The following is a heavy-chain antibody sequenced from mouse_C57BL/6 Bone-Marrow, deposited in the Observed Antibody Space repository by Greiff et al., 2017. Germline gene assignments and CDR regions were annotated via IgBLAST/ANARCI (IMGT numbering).Heavy chain of an antibody. D-gene: IGHD1-1*01. V-gene: IGHV5-2*01. CDR1: EYEFPSHD. Sequence: DVQLQESGGGLVQPGESLKLSCESNEYEFPSHDMSWVRKTPEKRLELVAAINSDGGSTYYPDTMERRFIISRDNTKKTLYLQMSSLRSEDTALYYCARLDYYGSLSYAMDYWGQGTSVTVSS. CDR3: ARLDYYGSLSYAMDY. J-gene: IGHJ4*01. CDR2: INSDGGST.